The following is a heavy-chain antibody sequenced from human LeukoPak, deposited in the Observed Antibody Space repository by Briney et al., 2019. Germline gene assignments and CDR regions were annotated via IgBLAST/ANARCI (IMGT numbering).Heavy chain of an antibody. CDR3: TTAHGAGPGSFDH. CDR2: IKSESDGGTA. CDR1: GFTFNSPW. D-gene: IGHD2-15*01. V-gene: IGHV3-15*01. J-gene: IGHJ4*02. Sequence: PGGSLRLSCAASGFTFNSPWMTWVRQPPGKGLEWVGRIKSESDGGTADYAEAVKRSFLISRDDSKNTLYLQMNSLKTEDTAVYYCTTAHGAGPGSFDHSGQGSL.